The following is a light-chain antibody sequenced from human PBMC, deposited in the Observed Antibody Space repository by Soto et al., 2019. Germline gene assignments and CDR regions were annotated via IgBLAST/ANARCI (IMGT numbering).Light chain of an antibody. CDR1: SSNIGINT. CDR3: QSHDSSLSGPV. Sequence: QSVLTQPPSASGTPGQRVTISCSGSSSNIGINTVNWYQQVPGTAPKLLIYTDNQRPSGVPDRFSGSKSGTSASLAITGLQAEDEADYYCQSHDSSLSGPVFGTGTKVTVL. CDR2: TDN. J-gene: IGLJ1*01. V-gene: IGLV1-44*01.